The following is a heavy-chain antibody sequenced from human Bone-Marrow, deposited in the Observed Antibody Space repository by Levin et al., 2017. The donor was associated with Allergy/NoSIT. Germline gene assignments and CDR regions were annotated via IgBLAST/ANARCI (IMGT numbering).Heavy chain of an antibody. D-gene: IGHD6-19*01. V-gene: IGHV3-13*01. CDR1: GFTFSSYD. CDR3: ARVGIAVAGLDY. J-gene: IGHJ4*02. CDR2: IGTAGDT. Sequence: SCAASGFTFSSYDMHWVRQATGKGLEWVSAIGTAGDTYYPGSVKGRFTISRENAKNSLYLQMNSLRAGDTAVYYCARVGIAVAGLDYWGQGTLVTVSS.